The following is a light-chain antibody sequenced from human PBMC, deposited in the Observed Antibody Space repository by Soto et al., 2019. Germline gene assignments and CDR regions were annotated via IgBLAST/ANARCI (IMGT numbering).Light chain of an antibody. CDR3: TSYTSAITLVL. CDR1: SSDVGGYDF. CDR2: EIS. J-gene: IGLJ2*01. V-gene: IGLV2-14*01. Sequence: QSALTQPASVSGSPGQSITISCTGTSSDVGGYDFVSWYQQHPGKAPKLIIYEISNRPSGISDRFSGSKSDNTASLTISGLQAEDEADYFCTSYTSAITLVLFGGGTKLTVL.